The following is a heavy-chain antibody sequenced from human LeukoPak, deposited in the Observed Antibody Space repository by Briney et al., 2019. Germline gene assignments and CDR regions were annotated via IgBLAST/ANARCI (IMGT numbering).Heavy chain of an antibody. CDR3: ARDLSQQLYYYYGMDV. V-gene: IGHV4-39*07. Sequence: PSETLSLTCSVSGASIASSSFYWSWLRQPPGKGLEWIGSIYYSGSTYYNPSLKSRVTILVDTSKNQFSLKLSSVTAADTAVYYCARDLSQQLYYYYGMDVWGQGTTVTVSS. CDR2: IYYSGST. J-gene: IGHJ6*02. CDR1: GASIASSSFY. D-gene: IGHD6-13*01.